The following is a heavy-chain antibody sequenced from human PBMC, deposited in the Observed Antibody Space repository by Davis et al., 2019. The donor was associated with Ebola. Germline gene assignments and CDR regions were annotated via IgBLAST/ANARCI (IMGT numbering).Heavy chain of an antibody. Sequence: PGGSLRLSCAASGFTFRGYGMHWVRQAPGKGLEWVAFIRYDGSMKYYADSVKGRFTISRDNSKNTLFLQMNSLSAEDTAVYYCAKNDGLIIVLASVSGYYGMDVWGQGTTVTVSS. D-gene: IGHD3-3*02. CDR2: IRYDGSMK. V-gene: IGHV3-30*02. J-gene: IGHJ6*02. CDR3: AKNDGLIIVLASVSGYYGMDV. CDR1: GFTFRGYG.